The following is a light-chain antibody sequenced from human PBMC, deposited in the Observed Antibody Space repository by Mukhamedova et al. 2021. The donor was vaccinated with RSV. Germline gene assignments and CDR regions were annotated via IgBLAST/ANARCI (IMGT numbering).Light chain of an antibody. J-gene: IGKJ5*01. V-gene: IGKV1-39*01. CDR2: AAA. CDR3: QQSYIAPIT. Sequence: WYQRRVHGRAPNLLIYAAAGLHDGVPSRFRGSGSGTNFTLTITSLQAEDFATYYCQQSYIAPITFGHGTRLDIK.